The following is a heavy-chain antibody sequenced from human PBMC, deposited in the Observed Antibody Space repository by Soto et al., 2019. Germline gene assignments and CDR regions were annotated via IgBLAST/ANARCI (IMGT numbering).Heavy chain of an antibody. D-gene: IGHD4-17*01. Sequence: GGSLRLSCAASGFTFSSYGMHWVRQAPGKGLEWVAVIWYDGSNKYYADSVKGRFTISRDNSKNTLYLQMNSLRAEDTAVYYCARDRLSNHDYGDSWFDPLGPGTMVTVXS. CDR1: GFTFSSYG. CDR2: IWYDGSNK. V-gene: IGHV3-33*01. CDR3: ARDRLSNHDYGDSWFDP. J-gene: IGHJ5*02.